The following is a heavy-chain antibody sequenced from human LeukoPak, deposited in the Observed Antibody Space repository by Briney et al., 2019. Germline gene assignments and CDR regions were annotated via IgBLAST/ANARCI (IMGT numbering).Heavy chain of an antibody. J-gene: IGHJ4*02. Sequence: SETLSLTCTVSGGSISTYYWSWIRQPPGKGLEWIGNIYYSGSTNYNPSLKSRVTISVDTSNSHFSLKLSSVTAADTAVYYCAGDYGGDSENYFVYWGQGSLVSVSS. D-gene: IGHD4-23*01. V-gene: IGHV4-59*01. CDR1: GGSISTYY. CDR2: IYYSGST. CDR3: AGDYGGDSENYFVY.